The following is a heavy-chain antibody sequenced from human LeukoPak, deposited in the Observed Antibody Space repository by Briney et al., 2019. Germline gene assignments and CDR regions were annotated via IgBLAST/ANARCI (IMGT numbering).Heavy chain of an antibody. CDR2: INHSGST. Sequence: PSETLSLTCAVYGGTFSDYYWNWIRQPPGKGLEWIGEINHSGSTNFNPSLKSRVTISVDASKRQFSLQLSSVTAADTAVYYCASPTDYATHYYFAYWGQGTLVTVSS. J-gene: IGHJ4*02. CDR3: ASPTDYATHYYFAY. D-gene: IGHD4-17*01. V-gene: IGHV4-34*01. CDR1: GGTFSDYY.